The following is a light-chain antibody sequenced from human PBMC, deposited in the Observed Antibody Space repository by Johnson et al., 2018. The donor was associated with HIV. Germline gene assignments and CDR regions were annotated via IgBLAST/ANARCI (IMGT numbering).Light chain of an antibody. Sequence: VLTQPPSVSAAPGQKVTISCSGSSSNIGNNYVSWYQQLPGTAPKLLIYENNKRPSGIPDRFSGSKSGTSATLGITGLQTGDAADYYCGTWDNSLGGYVFGTWTKVTVL. CDR1: SSNIGNNY. CDR2: ENN. CDR3: GTWDNSLGGYV. J-gene: IGLJ1*01. V-gene: IGLV1-51*02.